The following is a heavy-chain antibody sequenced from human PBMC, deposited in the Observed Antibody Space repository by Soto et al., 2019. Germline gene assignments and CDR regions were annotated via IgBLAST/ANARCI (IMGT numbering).Heavy chain of an antibody. CDR1: GFTFSSYG. Sequence: QVQLVESGGGVVQPGRSLRLSCAASGFTFSSYGMHWVRQAPGKGLECVAVIWYDGSNKYYADSVKGGFTIYRDNSKNRLYLQMNSLSAEDTAVYYCARSAYGYFDYWGQGPLVTVSS. J-gene: IGHJ4*02. V-gene: IGHV3-33*01. CDR2: IWYDGSNK. CDR3: ARSAYGYFDY. D-gene: IGHD2-15*01.